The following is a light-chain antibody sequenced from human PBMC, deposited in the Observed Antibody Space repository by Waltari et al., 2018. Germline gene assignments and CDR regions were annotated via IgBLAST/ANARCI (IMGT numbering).Light chain of an antibody. V-gene: IGKV2-30*01. J-gene: IGKJ1*01. Sequence: DVVMTQSPLSLPVTLGQPASISCRSSQSLVSSEGNTYFNWFHQRPGQSPRRLLYKVSNRDSGVSDRFSGSGSGTDFTLRISRVEAEDVGVYYCMQGIHRPWTFGQGTKVEIK. CDR1: QSLVSSEGNTY. CDR3: MQGIHRPWT. CDR2: KVS.